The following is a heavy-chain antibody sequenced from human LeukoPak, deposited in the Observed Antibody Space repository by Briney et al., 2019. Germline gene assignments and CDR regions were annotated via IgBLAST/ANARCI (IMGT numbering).Heavy chain of an antibody. J-gene: IGHJ3*02. CDR2: IATSSDYI. Sequence: PGGSLRLSCAASGFTFSTYSMNWVRQAPGKGLEWVSSIATSSDYIYYAGSLKGRFTISRDNAKNSLYLRMNSLRPDDTAVYYCARGRSITILRGVAISDGFDIWGQGTKVTVS. V-gene: IGHV3-21*06. CDR1: GFTFSTYS. CDR3: ARGRSITILRGVAISDGFDI. D-gene: IGHD3-10*01.